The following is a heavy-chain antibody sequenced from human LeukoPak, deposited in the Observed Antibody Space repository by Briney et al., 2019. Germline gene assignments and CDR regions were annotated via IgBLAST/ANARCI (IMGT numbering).Heavy chain of an antibody. V-gene: IGHV1-18*01. J-gene: IGHJ4*02. D-gene: IGHD5-18*01. Sequence: ASVKVSCKASGYTFTSYGISWVRQAPGQGLEWMGWISAYNGNTNYAQKLQGRVTMTTDTSTSTAYMELRSLRSDDTAVYYCARVVRTAMVKDGPVGLDYWGQGTLVTVSS. CDR2: ISAYNGNT. CDR3: ARVVRTAMVKDGPVGLDY. CDR1: GYTFTSYG.